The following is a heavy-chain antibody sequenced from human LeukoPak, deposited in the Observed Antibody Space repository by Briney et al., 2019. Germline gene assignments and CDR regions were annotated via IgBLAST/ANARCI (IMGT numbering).Heavy chain of an antibody. V-gene: IGHV1-18*04. D-gene: IGHD2-2*01. CDR2: ISAYNGNT. CDR3: ARGAGYCSSTSCPIYFDY. CDR1: GYTFTSYG. J-gene: IGHJ4*02. Sequence: ASVKVSCKASGYTFTSYGISWVRQAPGQGLEWMGWISAYNGNTNYAQKLQGRVTMTTDTYTSTAYMELRSLRSDDTAVYYCARGAGYCSSTSCPIYFDYWGQGTLVTVSS.